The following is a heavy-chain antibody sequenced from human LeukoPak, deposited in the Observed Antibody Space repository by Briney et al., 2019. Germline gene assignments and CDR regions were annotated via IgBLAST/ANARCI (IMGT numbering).Heavy chain of an antibody. D-gene: IGHD2-15*01. CDR3: ARLPRIDNWFDP. CDR1: GYSFTNYW. Sequence: GESLKISCKGSGYSFTNYWIAWVRQMPGKGLEWMGITYPGDSDTTYSPSFQGQVTISADKSISTAYLQWSSLKASDTAMYYCARLPRIDNWFDPWGQGTLVTVSS. J-gene: IGHJ5*02. CDR2: TYPGDSDT. V-gene: IGHV5-51*01.